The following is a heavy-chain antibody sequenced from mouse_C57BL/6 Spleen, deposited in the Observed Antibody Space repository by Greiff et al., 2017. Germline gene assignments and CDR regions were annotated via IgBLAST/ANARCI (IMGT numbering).Heavy chain of an antibody. CDR1: GYTFTSYW. CDR2: IHPNSGST. Sequence: QVQLQQPGAELVKPGASVKLSCKASGYTFTSYWLHWVKQRPGQGLEWIGMIHPNSGSTNNNEKFKSKATLTVDKSSSTAYMQLSSLTSEDSAVYYCARGYYDYDGVAYWGQGTLVTVSA. J-gene: IGHJ3*01. V-gene: IGHV1-64*01. CDR3: ARGYYDYDGVAY. D-gene: IGHD2-4*01.